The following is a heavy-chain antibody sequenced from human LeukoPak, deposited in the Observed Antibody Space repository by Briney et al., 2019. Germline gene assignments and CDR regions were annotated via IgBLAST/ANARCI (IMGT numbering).Heavy chain of an antibody. CDR3: ARAYYDILTGYYRSPDAAFDI. CDR2: ISAYNGNT. Sequence: ASVKVSCKASGYTFTSYGISWVRQAPGQGLEWMGWISAYNGNTNYAQKLQGRVTMTTDTSTSTAYMELRSLRSDDTAVYYRARAYYDILTGYYRSPDAAFDIWGQGTMVTVSS. CDR1: GYTFTSYG. V-gene: IGHV1-18*04. D-gene: IGHD3-9*01. J-gene: IGHJ3*02.